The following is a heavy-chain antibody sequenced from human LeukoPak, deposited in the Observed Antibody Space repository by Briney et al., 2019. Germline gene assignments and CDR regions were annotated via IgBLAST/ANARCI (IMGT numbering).Heavy chain of an antibody. CDR1: GYSFTTYA. Sequence: ASVKVSCKASGYSFTTYAMNWLRQAPGQGLEWMGWINPNTGNPTYAPGFTGRFVFYLDTSVSTAYLQISGLKADDTAVYYCARAYQPLGGLSLPDYWGQGTLVSVSS. D-gene: IGHD3-16*02. CDR2: INPNTGNP. CDR3: ARAYQPLGGLSLPDY. V-gene: IGHV7-4-1*02. J-gene: IGHJ4*02.